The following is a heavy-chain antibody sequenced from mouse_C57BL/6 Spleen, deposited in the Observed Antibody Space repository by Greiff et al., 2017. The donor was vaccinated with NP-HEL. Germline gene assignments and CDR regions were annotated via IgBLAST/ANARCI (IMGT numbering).Heavy chain of an antibody. CDR1: GFTFSDYG. D-gene: IGHD2-1*01. V-gene: IGHV5-17*01. CDR2: LSSGSSTI. Sequence: EVKLMESGGGLVKPGGSLKLSCAASGFTFSDYGMHWVRPAPEKGLEWVAYLSSGSSTIYYADTVKGRFTISRDNAKNTLFLQMTSLRSEDTAMYYCARPGYYGNYPDYWGQGTTLTVSS. J-gene: IGHJ2*01. CDR3: ARPGYYGNYPDY.